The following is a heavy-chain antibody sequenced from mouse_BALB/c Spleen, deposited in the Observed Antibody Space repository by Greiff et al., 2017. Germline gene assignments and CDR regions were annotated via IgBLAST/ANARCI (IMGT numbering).Heavy chain of an antibody. Sequence: EVMLVESGGGLVQPGGSRKLSCAASGFTFSSFGMHWVRQAPEKGLEWVAYISSGSSTIYYADTVKGRFTISRDNPKNTLFLQMPSLRSEDTAMYYCARSYYYGSSYSYWYFDVWGAGTTVTVSS. J-gene: IGHJ1*01. CDR2: ISSGSSTI. CDR3: ARSYYYGSSYSYWYFDV. D-gene: IGHD1-1*01. V-gene: IGHV5-17*02. CDR1: GFTFSSFG.